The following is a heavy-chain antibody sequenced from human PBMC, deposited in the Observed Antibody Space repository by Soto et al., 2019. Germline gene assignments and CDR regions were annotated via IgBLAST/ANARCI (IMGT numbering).Heavy chain of an antibody. V-gene: IGHV4-39*01. CDR1: GGSISSSSYY. CDR3: ARQSPSPIVVVVAATSGADAFDI. D-gene: IGHD2-15*01. Sequence: QLQLQESGPGLVKPSETLSLTCTVSGGSISSSSYYWGWIRQPPGKGLEWIGSIYYSGSTYYNPSLKSRVTISVDTSKNQFSLKLSSVTAADTAVYYCARQSPSPIVVVVAATSGADAFDIWGQGTMVTVSS. J-gene: IGHJ3*02. CDR2: IYYSGST.